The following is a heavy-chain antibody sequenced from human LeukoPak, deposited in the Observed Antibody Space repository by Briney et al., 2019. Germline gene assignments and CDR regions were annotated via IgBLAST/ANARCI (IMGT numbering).Heavy chain of an antibody. J-gene: IGHJ4*02. D-gene: IGHD2-2*01. V-gene: IGHV1-69*05. CDR1: GCTFSSYA. CDR3: ASGVVPAAMNGMGY. Sequence: SVKVSCKASGCTFSSYAISWVRQAPGQGLEWMGRIIPIFGTANYAQKFQGRVTITTDESTSTAYMELSSLRSEDTAVYYCASGVVPAAMNGMGYWGQGTLVTVSS. CDR2: IIPIFGTA.